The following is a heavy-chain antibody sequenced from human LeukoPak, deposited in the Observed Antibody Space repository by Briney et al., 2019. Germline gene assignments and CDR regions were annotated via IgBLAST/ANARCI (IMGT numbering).Heavy chain of an antibody. D-gene: IGHD1-7*01. CDR1: GGTFSSYA. J-gene: IGHJ1*01. CDR3: ARETRAKPLRTGTTRPSAEYFQH. Sequence: ASVKVSCKASGGTFSSYAISWVRQAPGQGLEWMGIINPSGGSTSYAQKFQGRVTMTSDTSTSTVYMELSSLRSEDTAVYYCARETRAKPLRTGTTRPSAEYFQHWGQGTLVTVSS. CDR2: INPSGGST. V-gene: IGHV1-46*01.